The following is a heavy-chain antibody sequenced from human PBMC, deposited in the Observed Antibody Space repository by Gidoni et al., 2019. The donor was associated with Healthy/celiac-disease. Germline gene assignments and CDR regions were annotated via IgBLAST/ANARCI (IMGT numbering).Heavy chain of an antibody. CDR2: ISWNSGSI. V-gene: IGHV3-9*01. CDR3: AKGLISSGLTIDYYYYGMDV. D-gene: IGHD6-19*01. CDR1: AFTFDDHA. Sequence: EVQLVESGGGLVQPGRSLRLSCAASAFTFDDHAMHWVRQAPGKGLEWVSGISWNSGSIGYADSVKGRFTISRDNAKNSLYLQMNSLRAEDTALYYCAKGLISSGLTIDYYYYGMDVWGQGTTVTVSS. J-gene: IGHJ6*02.